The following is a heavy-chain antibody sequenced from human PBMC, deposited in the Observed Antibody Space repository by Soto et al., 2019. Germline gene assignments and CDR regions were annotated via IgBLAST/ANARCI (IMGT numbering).Heavy chain of an antibody. Sequence: GSLRLSCAVSGYTVTGNYLSWVRQAPGKGLEWVSSIYRSGSTYYADSMKDRFTISRDNSENSLYLQMNSLRADDTGVYYCARESGVGCTGHHMVVWGPGPPVTLSS. J-gene: IGHJ6*02. CDR3: ARESGVGCTGHHMVV. CDR2: IYRSGST. V-gene: IGHV3-66*01. CDR1: GYTVTGNY. D-gene: IGHD3-3*01.